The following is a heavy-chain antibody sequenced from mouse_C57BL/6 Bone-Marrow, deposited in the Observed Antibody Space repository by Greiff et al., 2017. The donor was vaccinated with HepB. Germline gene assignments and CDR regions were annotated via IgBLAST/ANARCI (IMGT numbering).Heavy chain of an antibody. CDR1: GYTFTEYT. Sequence: QVQLQQSGAELVKPGASVKLSCKASGYTFTEYTIHWVKQRSGQGLEWIGWFYPGSGSIKYNEKFKDKATLTADKSSSTVYMELSRLTSEDSAVYVCARHERLHYYGSSPYYFDYWGQGTTLTVSS. CDR2: FYPGSGSI. J-gene: IGHJ2*01. V-gene: IGHV1-62-2*01. D-gene: IGHD1-1*01. CDR3: ARHERLHYYGSSPYYFDY.